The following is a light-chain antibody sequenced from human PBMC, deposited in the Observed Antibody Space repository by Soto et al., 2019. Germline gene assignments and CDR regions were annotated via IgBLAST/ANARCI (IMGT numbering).Light chain of an antibody. V-gene: IGKV3-15*01. CDR3: QQYNNWTPIT. Sequence: SPATLTQSPWPSATLSCRPSRSSSSNLAGYQQKPPRAPTLLMNGASTRATSIPARFSGSGCGTEFFLTIISLLSEDFAVYYCQQYNNWTPITFGQGTRLEIK. CDR1: RSSSSN. CDR2: GAS. J-gene: IGKJ5*01.